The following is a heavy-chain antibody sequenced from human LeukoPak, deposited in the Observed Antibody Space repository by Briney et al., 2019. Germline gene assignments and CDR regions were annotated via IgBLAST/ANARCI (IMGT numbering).Heavy chain of an antibody. CDR1: GYTFTGYY. Sequence: ASVKVSCKASGYTFTGYYMHWVRQAPGQGLEWMGWINPNSGGTNYAQKFQGRVTMTRDTSISTAYMELSRLRSDDTAVYYCARARGYGSSWYVFDYWGQGTLVTVSA. CDR3: ARARGYGSSWYVFDY. CDR2: INPNSGGT. V-gene: IGHV1-2*02. J-gene: IGHJ4*02. D-gene: IGHD6-13*01.